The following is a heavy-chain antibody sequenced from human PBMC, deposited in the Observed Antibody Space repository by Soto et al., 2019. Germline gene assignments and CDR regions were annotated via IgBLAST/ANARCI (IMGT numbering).Heavy chain of an antibody. CDR2: IGGSGSPI. CDR3: ARGLGASGFFL. J-gene: IGHJ4*02. D-gene: IGHD1-26*01. CDR1: GFTFSSQN. V-gene: IGHV3-48*04. Sequence: EVQLLESGGGLVQPGGSLRLSCATSGFTFSSQNMNWVRQAPGKGLEWVSYIGGSGSPIFYEDSVKGRFTVSRDNAGNSLYLQMNSLRAEDTAVYYCARGLGASGFFLWGPGTLVTVSS.